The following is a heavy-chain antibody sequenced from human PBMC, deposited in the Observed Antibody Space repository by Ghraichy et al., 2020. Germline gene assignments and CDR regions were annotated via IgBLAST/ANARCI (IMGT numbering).Heavy chain of an antibody. Sequence: LSLTCAASGFSFSSYPMHWVRQAPGKGLENVSAITSDGGGTYYANSVRGRFTISRDNSKSTLYLQMGSLRTEDMAVYYCASCSTSCYRGPFDYWGQGTLVTVSS. V-gene: IGHV3-64*01. CDR3: ASCSTSCYRGPFDY. CDR2: ITSDGGGT. CDR1: GFSFSSYP. D-gene: IGHD2-2*02. J-gene: IGHJ4*02.